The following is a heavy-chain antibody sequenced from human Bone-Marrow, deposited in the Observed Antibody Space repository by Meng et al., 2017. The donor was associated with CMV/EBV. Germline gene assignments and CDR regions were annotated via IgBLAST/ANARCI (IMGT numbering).Heavy chain of an antibody. V-gene: IGHV3-66*02. D-gene: IGHD2-2*01. Sequence: ETLSLTCAVYGGSFSDYYWSWIRQSPGKGLEWVSIIYSVGNTYYADSVKGRFTISRDNAKNTLTLQMNSLRVDDTAVYYCARNLVLPAAIQYYYHNHGMDVWGQGTTVTVSS. CDR1: GGSFSDYY. J-gene: IGHJ6*02. CDR3: ARNLVLPAAIQYYYHNHGMDV. CDR2: IYSVGNT.